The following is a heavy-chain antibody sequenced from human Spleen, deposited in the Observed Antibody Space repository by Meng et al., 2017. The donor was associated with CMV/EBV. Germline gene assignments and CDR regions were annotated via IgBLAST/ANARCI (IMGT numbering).Heavy chain of an antibody. D-gene: IGHD6-13*01. CDR1: GGSISSYY. V-gene: IGHV4-59*01. J-gene: IGHJ4*02. CDR3: ARVNGYWKGYFDC. Sequence: GSLRLSCTVSGGSISSYYWSWIRQPPGKGLEWIGYIYYSGSTNYNPSLKSRVTISVDTSKNQFSLKLSSVTAADTAGYHCARVNGYWKGYFDCWGQGTLVTVSS. CDR2: IYYSGST.